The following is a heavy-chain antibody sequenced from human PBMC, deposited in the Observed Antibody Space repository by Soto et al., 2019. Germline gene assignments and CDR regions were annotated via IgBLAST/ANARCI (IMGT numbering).Heavy chain of an antibody. D-gene: IGHD2-2*01. J-gene: IGHJ4*02. CDR2: ISGSGGST. CDR3: AKVRGRCSSTSCYRFDY. CDR1: GFTFSSYA. V-gene: IGHV3-23*01. Sequence: EVQLLESGGGLVQPGGSLRLSCAASGFTFSSYAMSWVRQAPGKGLEWVSAISGSGGSTYYADSVKGRFTISRDNSKNTLDLQMNSLRAEDTAVYYCAKVRGRCSSTSCYRFDYWGQGTLVTVSP.